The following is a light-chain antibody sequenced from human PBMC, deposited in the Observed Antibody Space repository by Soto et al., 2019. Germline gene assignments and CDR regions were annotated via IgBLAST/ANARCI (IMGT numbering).Light chain of an antibody. CDR1: SSDVGGYNF. J-gene: IGLJ3*02. Sequence: QSALTQPPSASGSPGQSVTISCTGTSSDVGGYNFVSWYQQHPGKAPKLMIYGVTQRPSGVPDRFSGSKSGNTASLTVSGLQAADEADYYCCSYAESSFPLAFGGGTKLTVL. V-gene: IGLV2-8*01. CDR2: GVT. CDR3: CSYAESSFPLA.